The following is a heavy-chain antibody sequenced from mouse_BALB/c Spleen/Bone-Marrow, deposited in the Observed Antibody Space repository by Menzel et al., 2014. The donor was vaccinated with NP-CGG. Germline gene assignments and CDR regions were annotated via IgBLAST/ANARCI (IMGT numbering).Heavy chain of an antibody. Sequence: QVQLQQSGAELVRPGTSVKVSCKASGYAFTNYLIEWLKQRPGQGLEWIGVLNPGGGGSHYNEKFEGKATLTADKSSSTAYMQLSSLTSEDSAVYFCARSTTVKDYFDYWGQGTTLTVSS. V-gene: IGHV1-54*01. CDR3: ARSTTVKDYFDY. CDR1: GYAFTNYL. J-gene: IGHJ2*01. CDR2: LNPGGGGS. D-gene: IGHD1-1*01.